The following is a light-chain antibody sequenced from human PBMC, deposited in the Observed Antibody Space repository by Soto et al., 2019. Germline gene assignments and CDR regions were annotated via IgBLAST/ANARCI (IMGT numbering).Light chain of an antibody. CDR3: QQSYSTPPWT. CDR1: QSFNNIY. CDR2: GAS. Sequence: VLTQSPSTLSASXWARATLTXXXXQSFNNIYLAWYQQKPGQAPRLLIYGASSRATGIPDRFSGRGSGADFTLTISSLQPEDVATYYCQQSYSTPPWTFGQGTKVDNK. V-gene: IGKV3-20*01. J-gene: IGKJ1*01.